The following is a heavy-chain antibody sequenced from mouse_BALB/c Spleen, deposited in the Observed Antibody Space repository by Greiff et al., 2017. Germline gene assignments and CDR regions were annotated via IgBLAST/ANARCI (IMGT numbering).Heavy chain of an antibody. CDR3: ARRDYYGSRGAMDY. Sequence: EVKLVESGPELVKPGASVKVSCKASGYSFTDYNMYWVKQSHGKSLEWIGYIDPYNGGTSYNQKFKGKATLTVDKSSSTAFMHLNSLTSEDSAVYYCARRDYYGSRGAMDYWGQGTSVTVSS. CDR2: IDPYNGGT. CDR1: GYSFTDYN. J-gene: IGHJ4*01. D-gene: IGHD1-1*01. V-gene: IGHV1S135*01.